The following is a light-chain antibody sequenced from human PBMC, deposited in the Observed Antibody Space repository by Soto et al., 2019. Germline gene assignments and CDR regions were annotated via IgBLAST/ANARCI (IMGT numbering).Light chain of an antibody. V-gene: IGLV1-44*01. Sequence: QSVLTQPPSASGTPGQRVTISCSGSSSNVGSHTVNWYQQVPGTAPKLLIYDNNRRPSGVPDRFSGAKSATSASLAISGLQSDDEADYYCAAWEDSLNGVFGGGTKLTVL. J-gene: IGLJ2*01. CDR2: DNN. CDR1: SSNVGSHT. CDR3: AAWEDSLNGV.